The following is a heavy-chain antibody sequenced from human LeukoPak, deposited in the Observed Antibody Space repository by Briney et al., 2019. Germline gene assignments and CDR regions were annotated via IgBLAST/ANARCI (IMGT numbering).Heavy chain of an antibody. D-gene: IGHD4-17*01. CDR2: IIPIFGTA. CDR1: GGTFSSYA. CDR3: ARDGPYGDYAHDY. Sequence: ASVKVSCKASGGTFSSYAISWVRQAPGQGLEWMGGIIPIFGTANYAQKFQGRVTMTTDTSTSTAYMELRSLRSDDTAVYYCARDGPYGDYAHDYWGQGTLVTVSS. V-gene: IGHV1-69*05. J-gene: IGHJ4*02.